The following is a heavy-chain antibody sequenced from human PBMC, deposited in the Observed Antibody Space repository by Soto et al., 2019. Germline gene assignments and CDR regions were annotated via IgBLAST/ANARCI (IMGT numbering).Heavy chain of an antibody. V-gene: IGHV1-3*01. CDR3: ARGRERYSGYDYLDGFDI. CDR2: INASNGKT. Sequence: ASVKVTCKASGCRFTSYSMHWVRQAPKQRLEWMGWINASNGKTKYSQKFQGRVTITADKSTSTAYMELSSLRSEDTAVYYCARGRERYSGYDYLDGFDIWGQGTMVTVSS. D-gene: IGHD5-12*01. J-gene: IGHJ3*02. CDR1: GCRFTSYS.